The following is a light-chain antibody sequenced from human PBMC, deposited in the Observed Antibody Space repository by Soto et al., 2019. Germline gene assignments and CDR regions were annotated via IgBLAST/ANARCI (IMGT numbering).Light chain of an antibody. CDR2: KAS. CDR3: QHYNSYSEA. Sequence: DIQMTQSPSTLSAFVGDRVTITCRASQSISTWLAWYQQKPGKAPKLLMYKASSLESGVPSRFSGSGSGTEFTLTISSLQPDDFATYYCQHYNSYSEAFGQGTKVDIK. V-gene: IGKV1-5*03. CDR1: QSISTW. J-gene: IGKJ1*01.